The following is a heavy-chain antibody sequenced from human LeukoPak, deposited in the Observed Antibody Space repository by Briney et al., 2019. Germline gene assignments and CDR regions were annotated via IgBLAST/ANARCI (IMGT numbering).Heavy chain of an antibody. Sequence: GGSLRLSCTASGLTLSTYWVHWVRQAPGKGLVWVSQIKFDGSLASYADSVKGRFTISRDNAKNTLYLQMNTLGTEDTAVYYCVTGHYDSRMYFDLWGSGTLVTVSS. CDR3: VTGHYDSRMYFDL. D-gene: IGHD3-16*01. J-gene: IGHJ2*01. CDR1: GLTLSTYW. V-gene: IGHV3-74*01. CDR2: IKFDGSLA.